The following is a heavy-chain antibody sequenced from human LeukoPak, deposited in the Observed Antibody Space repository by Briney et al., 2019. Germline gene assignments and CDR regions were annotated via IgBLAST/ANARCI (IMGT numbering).Heavy chain of an antibody. CDR1: GYTFTSYG. J-gene: IGHJ4*02. Sequence: GASVKVSCKASGYTFTSYGISWVQQAPGQGLEWMGWISAYNGNTNYAQKLQGRVTMTTDTSTSTAYMELRSLRSDDTAVYYCASHSSGWHFDYWGQGTLVTVSS. D-gene: IGHD6-19*01. V-gene: IGHV1-18*01. CDR2: ISAYNGNT. CDR3: ASHSSGWHFDY.